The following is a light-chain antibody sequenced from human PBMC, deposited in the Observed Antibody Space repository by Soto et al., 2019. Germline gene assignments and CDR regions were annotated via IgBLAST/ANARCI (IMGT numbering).Light chain of an antibody. J-gene: IGKJ5*01. Sequence: DIRMTQTPSSLSASVGDTVTITCRASQSISSHLNWYQQKPGKAPNLLMYTASNLQSGVPSRFSGSGSGTDFTLTISSLQPEDFAFYYCQQTYSIPITFGQGTRLEIK. CDR2: TAS. CDR1: QSISSH. CDR3: QQTYSIPIT. V-gene: IGKV1-39*01.